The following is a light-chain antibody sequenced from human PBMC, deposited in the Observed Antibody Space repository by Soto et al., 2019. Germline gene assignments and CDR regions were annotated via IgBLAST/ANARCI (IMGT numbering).Light chain of an antibody. V-gene: IGKV3-20*01. CDR1: QSVSSNS. CDR2: GAS. J-gene: IGKJ1*01. Sequence: EIVLTQSPGTLSLSPGERATLSCRASQSVSSNSLAWYHQKPGQPPRLLIYGASSRATGISDRFSGSGSGTDFTLTISRLEPEDFAVYYCQQYNDWPPWTFGQGTKVEIK. CDR3: QQYNDWPPWT.